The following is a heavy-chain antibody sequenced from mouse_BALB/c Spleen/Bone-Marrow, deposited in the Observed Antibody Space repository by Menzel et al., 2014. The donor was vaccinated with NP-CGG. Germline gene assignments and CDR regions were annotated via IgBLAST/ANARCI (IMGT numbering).Heavy chain of an antibody. CDR2: IYPSDSYT. V-gene: IGHV1-69*02. CDR1: GYTFTSYW. Sequence: QVQLQQPGAELVRPGASVKLSCKASGYTFTSYWINWVMQRPGQGLEWIGNIYPSDSYTNYNQKFKDKATLTVDKSSSTAYMQLSSPTSEDSAVYYCTTGAYWGQGTLVTVSA. J-gene: IGHJ3*01. D-gene: IGHD4-1*01. CDR3: TTGAY.